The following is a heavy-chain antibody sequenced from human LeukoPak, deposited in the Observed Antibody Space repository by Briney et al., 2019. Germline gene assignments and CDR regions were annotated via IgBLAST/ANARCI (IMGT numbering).Heavy chain of an antibody. CDR3: ARGGGYCGGDCYGIDY. CDR2: IWYDGSTK. J-gene: IGHJ4*02. V-gene: IGHV3-33*01. D-gene: IGHD2-21*01. Sequence: GRSLRLSCAASGFTFSNYGMHWVRQAPGKGLEWVAVIWYDGSTKYYADSVKGRFTISRDNSKNTLYLQMNSLRAEDTAVYYCARGGGYCGGDCYGIDYWGQGTLVTVSS. CDR1: GFTFSNYG.